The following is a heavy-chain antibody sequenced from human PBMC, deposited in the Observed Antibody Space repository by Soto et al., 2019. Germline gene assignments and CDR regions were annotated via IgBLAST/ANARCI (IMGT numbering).Heavy chain of an antibody. D-gene: IGHD1-1*01. CDR2: VYSSGTT. CDR3: ARLDWNDVWFDP. CDR1: GDSSSSDY. J-gene: IGHJ5*02. V-gene: IGHV4-59*08. Sequence: SETLSLTCTVSGDSSSSDYWSWIRQSPGKGLEWIANVYSSGTTNYNPSLKSRVTISVDMSKNQFSLKLSSVTAADTAVYYCARLDWNDVWFDPWGQGTLVTVS.